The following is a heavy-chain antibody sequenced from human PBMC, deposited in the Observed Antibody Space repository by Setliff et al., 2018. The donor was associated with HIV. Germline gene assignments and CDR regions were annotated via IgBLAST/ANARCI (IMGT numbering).Heavy chain of an antibody. V-gene: IGHV4-39*01. CDR3: ASLTTDRFLEWLFVY. D-gene: IGHD3-3*01. Sequence: TLSLTCTVSGGSISSSSYYWGWIRQPPGKGLEWIGSIYYSGSTYYNPSLKTRVTISVDTSKNQFSLKLSSVTAADTAVYYCASLTTDRFLEWLFVYWGQGTPVTVSS. CDR1: GGSISSSSYY. CDR2: IYYSGST. J-gene: IGHJ4*02.